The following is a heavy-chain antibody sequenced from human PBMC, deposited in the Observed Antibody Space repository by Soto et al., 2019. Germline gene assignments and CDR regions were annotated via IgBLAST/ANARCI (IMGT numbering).Heavy chain of an antibody. CDR2: IYYTGST. Sequence: SETLSLTCTVSGGSVSSGNYYWSWIRQPPGKGLEWIGFIYYTGSTSYNPSLKSRVTISMDTAKNQFSLKLTSVTAADTAVYYCASALYCSGGSCSFDPWGQGTLVTVSS. CDR3: ASALYCSGGSCSFDP. CDR1: GGSVSSGNYY. J-gene: IGHJ5*02. D-gene: IGHD2-15*01. V-gene: IGHV4-61*01.